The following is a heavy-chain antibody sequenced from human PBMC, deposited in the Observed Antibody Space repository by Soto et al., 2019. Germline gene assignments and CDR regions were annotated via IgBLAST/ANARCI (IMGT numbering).Heavy chain of an antibody. CDR2: NNQSGST. J-gene: IGHJ4*02. CDR3: ARRFSGTGRYFDY. Sequence: QVQLQQWGAGLLKPSETLSLSCAVYGASFSGYYWNWIRQPPGKGLEWIGENNQSGSTNYSPSLKTRVTISVDTSKKQFSLRVSSVTAADTAVYYCARRFSGTGRYFDYWGQGTLVTVSS. CDR1: GASFSGYY. V-gene: IGHV4-34*02. D-gene: IGHD1-1*01.